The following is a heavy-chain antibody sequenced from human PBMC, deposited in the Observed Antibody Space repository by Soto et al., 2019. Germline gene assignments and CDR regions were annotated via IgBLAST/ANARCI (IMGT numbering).Heavy chain of an antibody. V-gene: IGHV4-39*01. CDR3: ASYGSGTYYSGYSFDF. J-gene: IGHJ4*02. CDR2: IYSSENT. D-gene: IGHD3-10*01. CDR1: GGFVSSSSYS. Sequence: TLSLTCSVSGGFVSSSSYSWGWIRQSPGKGLEWIGTIYSSENTYYNPSLLSRVTISVDTSKNEFSLRLSSVTAADTAVYYCASYGSGTYYSGYSFDFWSQGSLVTVSS.